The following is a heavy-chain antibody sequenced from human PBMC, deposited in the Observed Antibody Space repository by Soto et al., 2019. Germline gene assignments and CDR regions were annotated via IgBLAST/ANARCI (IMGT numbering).Heavy chain of an antibody. V-gene: IGHV1-8*02. CDR2: MNPNSGNT. D-gene: IGHD2-8*01. Sequence: ASVKVSCKASGYTFTSYYMHWVRQATGQGLEWMGWMNPNSGNTGYAQKFQGRVTMTRNTSISTAYMELSSLRSEDTAVYYCARGRNIVLMVYAIDDAFDIWGQGTMVTVS. CDR3: ARGRNIVLMVYAIDDAFDI. CDR1: GYTFTSYY. J-gene: IGHJ3*02.